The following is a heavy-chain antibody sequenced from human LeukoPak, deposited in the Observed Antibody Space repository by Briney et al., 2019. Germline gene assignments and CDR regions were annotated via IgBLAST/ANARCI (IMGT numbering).Heavy chain of an antibody. V-gene: IGHV3-23*01. Sequence: PGGSLRLSCAASGFTFSGYYMSWIRQAPGKGLEWVSSISGSGGSVYYADSVKGRFTISRDNAKNTLYLQMNSLRAEDTAVYYCAKGTGSGWYGRYYFDYWGQGTLVTVSS. D-gene: IGHD6-19*01. CDR3: AKGTGSGWYGRYYFDY. CDR2: ISGSGGSV. CDR1: GFTFSGYY. J-gene: IGHJ4*02.